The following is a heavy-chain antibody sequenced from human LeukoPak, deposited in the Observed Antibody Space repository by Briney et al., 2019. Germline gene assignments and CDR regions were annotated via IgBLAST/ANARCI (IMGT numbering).Heavy chain of an antibody. D-gene: IGHD4-11*01. J-gene: IGHJ5*02. V-gene: IGHV3-53*01. Sequence: QPGGSLRLSCAASGFTVSSSYMSWVRQAPGKGLKWVSVIYSGGSAYYADSVKGRFTISRDNSKNTLYLQMNSLRAEDTAVYYCASRATVTTDRFWFDPWGQGTLVTVSS. CDR3: ASRATVTTDRFWFDP. CDR1: GFTVSSSY. CDR2: IYSGGSA.